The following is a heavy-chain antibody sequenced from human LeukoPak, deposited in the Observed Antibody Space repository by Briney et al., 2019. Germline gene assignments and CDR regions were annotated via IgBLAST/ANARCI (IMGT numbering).Heavy chain of an antibody. J-gene: IGHJ4*02. CDR3: ARDPYYDSSGRDY. CDR1: GGSISSSSYY. D-gene: IGHD3-22*01. V-gene: IGHV4-39*07. Sequence: SETLSLTCTVSGGSISSSSYYWGWIRQPPGKGLEWIESIYYSGSTYYNPSLKSRVTISVDTSKNQFSLKLSSVTAADTAVYYCARDPYYDSSGRDYWGQGTLVTVSS. CDR2: IYYSGST.